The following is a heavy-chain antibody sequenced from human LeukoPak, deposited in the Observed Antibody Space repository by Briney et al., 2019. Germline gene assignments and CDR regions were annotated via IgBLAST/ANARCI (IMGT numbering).Heavy chain of an antibody. CDR1: GFTFSNAW. Sequence: PGGSLRLSCAASGFTFSNAWMNWVRQAPGKGLEWVGRIKSKTDGGTTDYAAPVKGRFTISRDDSKNTLYLQMNSLKTEDTAVYYCTPNAHDFWSGYYYDYWGQGTLVTVSS. CDR3: TPNAHDFWSGYYYDY. CDR2: IKSKTDGGTT. D-gene: IGHD3-3*01. V-gene: IGHV3-15*07. J-gene: IGHJ4*02.